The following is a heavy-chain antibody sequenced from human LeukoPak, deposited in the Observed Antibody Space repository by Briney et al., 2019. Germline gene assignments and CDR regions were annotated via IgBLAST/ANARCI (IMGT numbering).Heavy chain of an antibody. CDR3: ARAVVYYDSSGYYFDY. D-gene: IGHD3-22*01. Sequence: ASVKVSCKASGYTLTGYYMHWVRQAPGQGLEWMGRINPNSGGTNYAQKFQGRVTMTRDTSISTAYMELSRLRSDDTAVYYCARAVVYYDSSGYYFDYWGQGTLVTISS. V-gene: IGHV1-2*06. CDR2: INPNSGGT. J-gene: IGHJ4*02. CDR1: GYTLTGYY.